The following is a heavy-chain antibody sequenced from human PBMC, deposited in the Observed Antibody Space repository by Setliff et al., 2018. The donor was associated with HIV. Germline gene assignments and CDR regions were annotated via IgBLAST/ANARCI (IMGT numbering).Heavy chain of an antibody. D-gene: IGHD3-22*01. Sequence: RLSCTASGFTFRNFCMSWVRQAPGKGLEWVANIKEDGSEKYYVDSVKGRFTISRDNAKKSLFLQMNSLRAEDTAVYYCAREREYYDSSGYRGGNAFDIWGQGTMVTVSS. V-gene: IGHV3-7*03. CDR1: GFTFRNFC. CDR3: AREREYYDSSGYRGGNAFDI. J-gene: IGHJ3*02. CDR2: IKEDGSEK.